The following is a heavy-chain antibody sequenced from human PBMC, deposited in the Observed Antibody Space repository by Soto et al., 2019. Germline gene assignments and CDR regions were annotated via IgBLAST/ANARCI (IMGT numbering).Heavy chain of an antibody. Sequence: ASVKVSCKASGYTFTSYAMHWVRQAPGQGLEWMGWINAGNGNTKYSQKFQGRVTITRDTSASTAYMELSSLRSEDTAVYYCARDHDFWSGYGMTNWFDPWGQGTLVTVSS. V-gene: IGHV1-3*01. J-gene: IGHJ5*02. CDR1: GYTFTSYA. CDR3: ARDHDFWSGYGMTNWFDP. CDR2: INAGNGNT. D-gene: IGHD3-3*01.